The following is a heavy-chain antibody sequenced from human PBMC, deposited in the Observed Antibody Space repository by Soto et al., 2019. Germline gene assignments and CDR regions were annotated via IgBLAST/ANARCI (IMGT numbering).Heavy chain of an antibody. V-gene: IGHV1-69*02. CDR2: ILPMLDIT. J-gene: IGHJ3*02. Sequence: QVQLVQSGAEVKKPGSSVKVSCKASGGTFSTYTIIWVRKAPGEGLEWMGRILPMLDITNSAQRFQGRVTITADKSTSTAYLELSSLRSEDTAVYYCTLVSWSAETFDIWGRGTMVTVSS. D-gene: IGHD6-13*01. CDR1: GGTFSTYT. CDR3: TLVSWSAETFDI.